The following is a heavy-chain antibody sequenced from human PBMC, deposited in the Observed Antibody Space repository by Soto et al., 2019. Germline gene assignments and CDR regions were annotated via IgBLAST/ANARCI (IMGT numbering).Heavy chain of an antibody. V-gene: IGHV4-39*01. Sequence: YWGWIRQPPGKGLEWIGSIYYSWSTYYNPSLKSRVTISVDTSKNQFSLKLSSVTAADTAVYYCAADFWSGARNWFDPWGQGTLVTVSS. CDR1: Y. CDR3: AADFWSGARNWFDP. D-gene: IGHD3-3*01. J-gene: IGHJ5*02. CDR2: IYYSWST.